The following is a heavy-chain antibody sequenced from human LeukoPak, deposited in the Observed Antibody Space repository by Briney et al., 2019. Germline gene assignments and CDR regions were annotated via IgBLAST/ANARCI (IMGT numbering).Heavy chain of an antibody. Sequence: ASVKVSCKASGYTFTSYAMHWVRQAPGQRLEWMGWINAGNGNTKYSQKFQGRVTITRDTSASTAYMELSSLRSDDTAVYYCARDEYYYDSSGHYYYYYMDVWGKGTTVTVSS. V-gene: IGHV1-3*01. CDR3: ARDEYYYDSSGHYYYYYMDV. CDR1: GYTFTSYA. D-gene: IGHD3-22*01. CDR2: INAGNGNT. J-gene: IGHJ6*03.